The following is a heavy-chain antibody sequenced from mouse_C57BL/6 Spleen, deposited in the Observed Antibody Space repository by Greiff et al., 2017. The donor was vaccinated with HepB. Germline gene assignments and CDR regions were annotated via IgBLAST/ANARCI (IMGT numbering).Heavy chain of an antibody. CDR3: AREKGYAMDY. CDR2: IYPGDGDT. V-gene: IGHV1-82*01. CDR1: GYAFSSSW. J-gene: IGHJ4*01. Sequence: VQLQQSGPELVKPGASVKISCKASGYAFSSSWMNWVKQRPGKGLEWIGRIYPGDGDTNYNGKFKGKATLTADKSSSTAYMQLSSLTSEDSAVYCCAREKGYAMDYWGQRTSVTVSS.